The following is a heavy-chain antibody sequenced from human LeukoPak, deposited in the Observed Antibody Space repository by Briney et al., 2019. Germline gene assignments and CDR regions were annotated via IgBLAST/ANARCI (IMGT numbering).Heavy chain of an antibody. V-gene: IGHV3-48*01. CDR2: ISGSSNVI. J-gene: IGHJ6*03. Sequence: GGSLRLSCAASGFTFSTHTMAWVRQAPGKGLEWLSYISGSSNVIYYADSVKGRFTISRDNAKDSLYLQMNSPKAEDTAVYYCARGLYYMDVWGKGTTVTVSS. CDR3: ARGLYYMDV. CDR1: GFTFSTHT.